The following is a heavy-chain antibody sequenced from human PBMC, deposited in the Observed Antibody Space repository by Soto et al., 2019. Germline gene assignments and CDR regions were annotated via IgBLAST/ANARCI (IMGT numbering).Heavy chain of an antibody. V-gene: IGHV3-11*06. CDR1: GFTFSDYY. CDR3: ARSLVVPASHLDY. J-gene: IGHJ4*02. Sequence: PVGSLRLSCAASGFTFSDYYMSWISQAPGKGLEWASYISSSSSYTNYADSVKGRFTISRDNAKNSLYLQMNSLRAEDTAVYYCARSLVVPASHLDYWGQGTLVTVSS. CDR2: ISSSSSYT. D-gene: IGHD2-2*01.